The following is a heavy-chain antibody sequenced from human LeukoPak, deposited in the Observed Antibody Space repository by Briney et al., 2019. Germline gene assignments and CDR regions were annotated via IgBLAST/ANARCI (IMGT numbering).Heavy chain of an antibody. CDR3: ARDSSNWSQGY. CDR2: INPSGDST. Sequence: GASVKVSCKASGYLFTRYVMNWVRQAPGQGLEWLGRINPSGDSTTYAQKFQGRVTMTRDTSTSTVYMELSSLRSEDTAVYYCARDSSNWSQGYWGQGTLVTVSS. J-gene: IGHJ4*02. D-gene: IGHD6-13*01. V-gene: IGHV1-46*01. CDR1: GYLFTRYV.